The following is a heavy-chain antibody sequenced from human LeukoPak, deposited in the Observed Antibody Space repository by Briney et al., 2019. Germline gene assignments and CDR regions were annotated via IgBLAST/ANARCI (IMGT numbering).Heavy chain of an antibody. CDR3: AKDPSIAVAGPDYGMDV. CDR1: GFTFSSYS. Sequence: GGSLRLSCAASGFTFSSYSMNWVRQAPGKGLEWVSYISSSSSTIYYADSVKGRFTISRDNSKNTLYLQMNSLRAEDTAVYYCAKDPSIAVAGPDYGMDVWGQGTTVTVSS. V-gene: IGHV3-48*01. J-gene: IGHJ6*02. D-gene: IGHD6-19*01. CDR2: ISSSSSTI.